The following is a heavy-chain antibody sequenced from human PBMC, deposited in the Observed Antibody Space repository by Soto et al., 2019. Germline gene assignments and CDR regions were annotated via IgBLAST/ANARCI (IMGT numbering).Heavy chain of an antibody. V-gene: IGHV3-33*01. CDR1: GFTFSSYG. Sequence: QVQLVESGGGVVQPGRSLRLSCAASGFTFSSYGMHWVRQAPGKGLEWVAVIWYDGSNKYYADSVKGRFTISRDNSKNTLYLQMNSLRAEDTAVYYCARDFRAAGNFDYWGQGTLVTVSS. CDR3: ARDFRAAGNFDY. J-gene: IGHJ4*02. CDR2: IWYDGSNK. D-gene: IGHD6-13*01.